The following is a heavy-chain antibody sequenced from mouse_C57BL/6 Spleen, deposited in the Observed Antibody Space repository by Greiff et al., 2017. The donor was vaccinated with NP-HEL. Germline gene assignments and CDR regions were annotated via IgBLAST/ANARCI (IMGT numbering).Heavy chain of an antibody. CDR2: ISSGSSTI. CDR1: GFTFSDYG. V-gene: IGHV5-17*01. J-gene: IGHJ2*01. D-gene: IGHD2-5*01. Sequence: EVHLVESGGGLVKPGGSLKLSCAASGFTFSDYGMHWVRQAPEKGLEWVAYISSGSSTIYYADTVKGRFTISRDNAKNTLFLQMTSLRSEDTAMYYCARSPSYYSNYVGYRGQGTTLTVSS. CDR3: ARSPSYYSNYVGY.